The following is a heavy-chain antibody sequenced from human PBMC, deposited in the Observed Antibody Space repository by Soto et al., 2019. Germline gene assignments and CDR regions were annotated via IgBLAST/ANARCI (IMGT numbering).Heavy chain of an antibody. CDR3: AKDEYYDSSGYYYVEGFDY. D-gene: IGHD3-22*01. Sequence: PGGSLRLSCAASGFTFSSYGMHWVRQAPGKGLEWVAVISYDGSNKYYADSVKGRFTIPRDNSKNTLYLQMNSLRAEDTAVYYCAKDEYYDSSGYYYVEGFDYWGQGTLVTVSS. V-gene: IGHV3-30*18. CDR2: ISYDGSNK. CDR1: GFTFSSYG. J-gene: IGHJ4*02.